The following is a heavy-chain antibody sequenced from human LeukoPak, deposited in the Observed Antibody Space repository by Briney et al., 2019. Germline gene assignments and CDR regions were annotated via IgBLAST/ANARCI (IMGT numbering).Heavy chain of an antibody. D-gene: IGHD6-13*01. CDR1: GFTFSSYG. V-gene: IGHV3-30*03. Sequence: GGSLRLSCAASGFTFSSYGMHGVRQAPGKGLEWVAVISYDGSNKYYADSVKGRFTISRDNAKNSLYLQMNSLRAEDTAVYYCARDVVAAAGFDYWGQGTLVTVSS. CDR2: ISYDGSNK. CDR3: ARDVVAAAGFDY. J-gene: IGHJ4*02.